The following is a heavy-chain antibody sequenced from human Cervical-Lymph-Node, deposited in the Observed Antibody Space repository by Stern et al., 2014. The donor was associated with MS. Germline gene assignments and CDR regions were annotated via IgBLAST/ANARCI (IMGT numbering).Heavy chain of an antibody. CDR2: INPNSGVT. Sequence: QVQLVQSGAEVKKPGASLRVSCKASGYTFTDYYLDWVRQAPGQGLEWMGRINPNSGVTNYAQTFQGRVAMTRDTSISTAYMELSSLTSDDAAIYYCARYIVGADGYGSYFDFWGQGTLVTVSS. J-gene: IGHJ4*02. CDR3: ARYIVGADGYGSYFDF. V-gene: IGHV1-2*06. CDR1: GYTFTDYY. D-gene: IGHD1-26*01.